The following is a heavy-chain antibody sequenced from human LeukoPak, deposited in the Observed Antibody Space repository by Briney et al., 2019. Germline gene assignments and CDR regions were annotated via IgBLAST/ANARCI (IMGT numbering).Heavy chain of an antibody. CDR2: MNPNSGGT. D-gene: IGHD3-22*01. J-gene: IGHJ4*02. V-gene: IGHV1-2*02. CDR3: ARMEYYYDRSGYYND. CDR1: GYTFIGYY. Sequence: ASVKVSCKASGYTFIGYYIHWVRQALGQGLEYMGWMNPNSGGTNYAQNFQGRVTMARDTSISTAYMELSRLRSDDTAIYYCARMEYYYDRSGYYNDWGQGTLVTVSS.